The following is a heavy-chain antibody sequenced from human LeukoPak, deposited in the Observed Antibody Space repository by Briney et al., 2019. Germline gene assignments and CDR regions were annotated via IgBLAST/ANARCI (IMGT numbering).Heavy chain of an antibody. Sequence: GGSLRLSCAASGFTFDDYAMHWVRQAPGKGLEWVSGISWNSGSIGYADSVKGRFTISRDNAKNSLYLQMNSLRAEDTALYYRAKGPLAAAGYYFDYWGQGTLVTVSS. CDR3: AKGPLAAAGYYFDY. J-gene: IGHJ4*02. V-gene: IGHV3-9*01. CDR1: GFTFDDYA. D-gene: IGHD6-13*01. CDR2: ISWNSGSI.